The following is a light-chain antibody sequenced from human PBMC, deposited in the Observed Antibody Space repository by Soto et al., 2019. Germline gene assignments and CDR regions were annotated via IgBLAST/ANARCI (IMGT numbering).Light chain of an antibody. CDR2: DVT. V-gene: IGLV2-14*03. CDR3: GSYIISSTLMI. CDR1: PSDICAYNY. Sequence: QSALTQPASVSGSPGQSITISCSGTPSDICAYNYVSWYQHLPGKAPKVIIYDVTNRPSGVSSRFSGSKSGTTASLTISGLQAEDEANYYCGSYIISSTLMIFGGGTKLTVL. J-gene: IGLJ2*01.